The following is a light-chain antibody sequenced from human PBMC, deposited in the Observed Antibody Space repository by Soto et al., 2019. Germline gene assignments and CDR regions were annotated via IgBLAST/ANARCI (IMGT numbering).Light chain of an antibody. J-gene: IGKJ4*01. V-gene: IGKV1-39*01. CDR3: QQSYSAPLT. Sequence: DIQMTESPSSLSASVGDRVTITGRASQSISSYLNWYQQKPGKAPKLLIYAASSLQSGVPSRFSGSGSGTDFTLIITSLTPEDFETYFCQQSYSAPLTFGGGTKVDIK. CDR1: QSISSY. CDR2: AAS.